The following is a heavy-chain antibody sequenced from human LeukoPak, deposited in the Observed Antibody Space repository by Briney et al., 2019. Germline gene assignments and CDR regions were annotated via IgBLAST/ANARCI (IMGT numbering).Heavy chain of an antibody. CDR3: ARGYSGYPIDY. D-gene: IGHD5-12*01. J-gene: IGHJ4*02. Sequence: PSETLSLTCTVSGGSISSYYWRWVRQPPGKGLEWIGYIYYSGSTNYNPSLKSRVTISVDTSKNQFSLKLSSVTAADTAVYYCARGYSGYPIDYWGQGTLVTVSS. V-gene: IGHV4-59*01. CDR1: GGSISSYY. CDR2: IYYSGST.